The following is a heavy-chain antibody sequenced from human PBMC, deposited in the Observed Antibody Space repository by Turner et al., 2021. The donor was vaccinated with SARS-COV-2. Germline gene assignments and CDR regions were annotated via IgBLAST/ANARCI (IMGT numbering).Heavy chain of an antibody. CDR1: GFTFWDYA. D-gene: IGHD4-17*01. CDR2: ISWNSGSR. J-gene: IGHJ4*02. Sequence: VQLVESWLGLVPLGRSFCLSCTASGFTFWDYAMHWVRQAPGKGLEWVSGISWNSGSRGYADAGKGRFTISRDNAKNSLYLQMNSLRAEDTALYYCTKDIGSGYGDYFDYWGQGTLVTVSS. V-gene: IGHV3-9*01. CDR3: TKDIGSGYGDYFDY.